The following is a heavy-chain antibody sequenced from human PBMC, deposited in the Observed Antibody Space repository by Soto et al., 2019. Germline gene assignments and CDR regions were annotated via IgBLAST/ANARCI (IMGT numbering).Heavy chain of an antibody. CDR2: ISGSGGNT. J-gene: IGHJ6*03. V-gene: IGHV3-23*01. CDR3: AKGLGTFYYYMDV. CDR1: GFTFSSYA. Sequence: EVQLLESGGGLVQPGGSLRLSCAASGFTFSSYAMSWVRQAPGKGLEWVSAISGSGGNTYYADSVKGRFTISRDNSKNTLYLQMNSLSAEDSAVYYCAKGLGTFYYYMDVWGKGTTVTVSS. D-gene: IGHD6-13*01.